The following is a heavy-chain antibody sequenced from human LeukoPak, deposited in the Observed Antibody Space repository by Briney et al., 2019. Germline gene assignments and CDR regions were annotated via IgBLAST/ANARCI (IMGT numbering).Heavy chain of an antibody. CDR2: ISYDGSNK. J-gene: IGHJ4*02. V-gene: IGHV3-30*19. CDR1: GFTFSSYG. Sequence: GGSLRLSCAASGFTFSSYGMHWVRQAPGKGLEWVAVISYDGSNKYYADSVKGRFTIPRDNSKNTLYLQMNSLRAEDTAVYYCARGGYSYVIWGQGTLVTVSS. D-gene: IGHD5-18*01. CDR3: ARGGYSYVI.